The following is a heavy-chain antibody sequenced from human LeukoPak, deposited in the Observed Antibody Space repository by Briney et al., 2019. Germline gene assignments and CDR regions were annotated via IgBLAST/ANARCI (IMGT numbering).Heavy chain of an antibody. Sequence: PSETLSLTCAVYGGAFSGYYWSWIREPPGKGLEWIGEINHSGSTNYNPSLKSRVTISVETSKTQFSLKLSSVTAADTAVYYCAREAWFGESYGMDVWGQGTTVTVSS. CDR2: INHSGST. D-gene: IGHD3-10*01. J-gene: IGHJ6*02. CDR1: GGAFSGYY. V-gene: IGHV4-34*01. CDR3: AREAWFGESYGMDV.